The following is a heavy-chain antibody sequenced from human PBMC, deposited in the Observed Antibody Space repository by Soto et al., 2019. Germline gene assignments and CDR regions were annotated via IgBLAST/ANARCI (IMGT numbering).Heavy chain of an antibody. V-gene: IGHV1-2*02. CDR2: INPNNGDT. CDR3: ARMIVRTACFDS. D-gene: IGHD2-21*01. CDR1: GDTLTNSY. J-gene: IGHJ4*02. Sequence: ASVKVSCKASGDTLTNSYLHWVRQAPRQGLEWLGWINPNNGDTNYAQKFRGRVTMTRDTSNNTVYMELTRLTSDDTAVYFCARMIVRTACFDSWGQGTLVTVSS.